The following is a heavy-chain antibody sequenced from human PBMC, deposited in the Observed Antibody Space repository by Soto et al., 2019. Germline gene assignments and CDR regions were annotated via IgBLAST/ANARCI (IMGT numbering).Heavy chain of an antibody. CDR2: ISAYNGNT. D-gene: IGHD3-3*01. CDR3: ARVPCRYYDVRRGQSGY. V-gene: IGHV1-18*04. J-gene: IGHJ1*01. Sequence: PSVKGACKASGYTFTSYGISWVRQAPGQGLEWMGWISAYNGNTNYAQKLQGRVTMTTDTSTSTAYMELRSLRSDDTAVYYCARVPCRYYDVRRGQSGYCGQGTLVIVSS. CDR1: GYTFTSYG.